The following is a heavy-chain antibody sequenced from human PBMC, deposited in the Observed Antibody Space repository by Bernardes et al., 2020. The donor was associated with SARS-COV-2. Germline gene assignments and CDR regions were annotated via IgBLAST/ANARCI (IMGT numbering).Heavy chain of an antibody. V-gene: IGHV3-23*01. CDR1: GFTFSTYA. Sequence: GGSLRLSCAASGFTFSTYAMSWVRQAPGKGLEWVSTITGSGSNTLYADSVKGRFTISRDNSKNTLFLQMNSLRAEDTAVYYCAKDAVGATGHRYSDYWGQGTLGIVSS. CDR2: ITGSGSNT. CDR3: AKDAVGATGHRYSDY. J-gene: IGHJ4*02. D-gene: IGHD1-26*01.